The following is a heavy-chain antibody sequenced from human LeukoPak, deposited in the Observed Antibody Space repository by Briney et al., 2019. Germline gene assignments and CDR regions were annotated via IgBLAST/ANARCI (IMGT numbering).Heavy chain of an antibody. CDR2: IWYDGSNI. CDR1: GFTFSNYG. CDR3: ARGELLDY. V-gene: IGHV3-33*01. J-gene: IGHJ4*02. D-gene: IGHD1-7*01. Sequence: GGSLRLSCAASGFTFSNYGMHWVRQPPGKGLEWVTFIWYDGSNIYYADSVKGRFTISRDNANNTLYLHLNSPRAEDTAVYYCARGELLDYWGQGTLVTVSS.